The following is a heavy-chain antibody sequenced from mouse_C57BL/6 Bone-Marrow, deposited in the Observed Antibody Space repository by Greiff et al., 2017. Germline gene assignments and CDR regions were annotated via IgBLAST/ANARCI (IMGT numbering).Heavy chain of an antibody. J-gene: IGHJ1*03. CDR1: GYTFTSYW. CDR2: IYPGSGST. V-gene: IGHV1-55*01. CDR3: AREDMGYSNYWYFDV. Sequence: VQLQQSGAELVKPGASVKMSCKASGYTFTSYWITWVKQRPGQGLEWIGDIYPGSGSTNYNEKFKSKATLTVDTSSSTAYMQLSSLTSEDSAVYYCAREDMGYSNYWYFDVWGTGTTVTVSS. D-gene: IGHD2-5*01.